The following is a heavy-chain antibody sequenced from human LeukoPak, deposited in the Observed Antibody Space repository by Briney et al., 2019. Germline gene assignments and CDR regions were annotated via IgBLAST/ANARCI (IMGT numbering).Heavy chain of an antibody. Sequence: SETLSLTCTVSGGSISSSSYYWGWIRQPPGKGLEWIGSIYYSGSTYYNPSLKSRVTISVDTSKNQFSLKLSSVTAADTAVYYCAGDDPGGWHTYDAFDIWGQGTMVTVSS. J-gene: IGHJ3*02. CDR2: IYYSGST. CDR1: GGSISSSSYY. CDR3: AGDDPGGWHTYDAFDI. D-gene: IGHD6-19*01. V-gene: IGHV4-39*07.